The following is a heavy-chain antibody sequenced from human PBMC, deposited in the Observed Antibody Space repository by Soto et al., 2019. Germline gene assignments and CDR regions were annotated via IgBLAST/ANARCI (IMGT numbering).Heavy chain of an antibody. Sequence: QVPLVQSGAEVKKPGASVKVSCKASGYTFTPYYMHWVRQAPGQGLEWMGIISPDGGSTSYAQKFQVRVTMTRDTATSTVYMELSSLRSKDTAVYYCAPRDPGHYWGQGNLVTVSS. J-gene: IGHJ4*02. CDR3: APRDPGHY. CDR1: GYTFTPYY. V-gene: IGHV1-46*01. CDR2: ISPDGGST.